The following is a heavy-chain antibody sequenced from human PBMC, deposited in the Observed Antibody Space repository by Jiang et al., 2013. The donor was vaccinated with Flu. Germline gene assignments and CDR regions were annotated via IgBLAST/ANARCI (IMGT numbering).Heavy chain of an antibody. V-gene: IGHV1-69*04. CDR3: VREVDWLPDY. CDR1: GGTFSSYA. D-gene: IGHD3/OR15-3a*01. Sequence: SGAEVKKPGSSVKVSCKASGGTFSSYAISWVRQAPGQGLEWMGRIIPILGIANYAQKFQGRVTITADKSTSTAYMELSSLRSEDTAVYYCVREVDWLPDYWGQGTLVTVSS. J-gene: IGHJ4*02. CDR2: IIPILGIA.